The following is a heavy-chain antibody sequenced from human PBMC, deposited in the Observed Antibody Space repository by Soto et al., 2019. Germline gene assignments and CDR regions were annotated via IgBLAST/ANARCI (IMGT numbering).Heavy chain of an antibody. V-gene: IGHV1-18*01. Sequence: QVQLVQSGPEVKKPGASVTLSCKASGYNFNNYGISWVRQAPGPGLEWKGWISGNNGNTKYGQKFQGRVSLTTDSSTSTAYMEMRSLRSDDTADYYCVRRVVTTLDDAFDIWGPGTRVTVSS. D-gene: IGHD2-21*02. CDR2: ISGNNGNT. J-gene: IGHJ3*02. CDR1: GYNFNNYG. CDR3: VRRVVTTLDDAFDI.